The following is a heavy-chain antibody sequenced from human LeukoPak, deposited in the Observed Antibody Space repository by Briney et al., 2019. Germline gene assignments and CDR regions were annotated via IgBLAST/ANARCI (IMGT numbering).Heavy chain of an antibody. CDR2: IYYSGST. Sequence: SETLSVTCTVSGGSISSSSYYWGWIRQPPGKGLEWIGSIYYSGSTYYNPSLKSRVTISVDTSKNQISLKLSSVTAAETAVYYCARHVLRSFDCSHFDYWGHGILV. CDR3: ARHVLRSFDCSHFDY. V-gene: IGHV4-39*01. J-gene: IGHJ4*01. D-gene: IGHD3-9*01. CDR1: GGSISSSSYY.